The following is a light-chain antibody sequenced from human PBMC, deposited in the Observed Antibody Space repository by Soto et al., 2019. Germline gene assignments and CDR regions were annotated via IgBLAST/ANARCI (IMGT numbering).Light chain of an antibody. CDR2: GVS. CDR1: QRLSASD. Sequence: EIVLTQSPGTLSFSLGQRPTLSCRASQRLSASDIAWYQQKPGQAPKFLIYGVSSRATGIPVRFSGSGSGTDYTLTITNLEPEDFAIYYCQQRSNWPWTFGQGTKVDIK. V-gene: IGKV3D-20*02. CDR3: QQRSNWPWT. J-gene: IGKJ1*01.